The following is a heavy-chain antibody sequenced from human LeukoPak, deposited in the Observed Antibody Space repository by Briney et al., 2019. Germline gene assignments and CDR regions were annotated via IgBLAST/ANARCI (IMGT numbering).Heavy chain of an antibody. D-gene: IGHD2-2*01. CDR2: IVGGAGGT. J-gene: IGHJ4*02. Sequence: GGSLRLSCAASGFTFSSHGMSWVRQAPGKGLEWVSGIVGGAGGTYYADSVKGRFTISRDNSKNTLYLQMNSLRAEDTAVYYCAHGSMYQLDYWGQGTLVIVSS. CDR3: AHGSMYQLDY. V-gene: IGHV3-23*01. CDR1: GFTFSSHG.